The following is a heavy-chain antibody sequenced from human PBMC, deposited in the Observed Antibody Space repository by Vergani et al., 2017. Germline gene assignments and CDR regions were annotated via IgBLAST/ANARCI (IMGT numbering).Heavy chain of an antibody. Sequence: QVQLQESGPGLVKPSETLSLTCTVSGGSVSSGSYYWGWIGQPPGKGLEWIGYIYYSGSTNYNPSLKSRVTISVDTSKNQFSLKLSSVTAADTAVYYCARGRILRYFDWLSPFDYWGQGTLVTVSS. CDR1: GGSVSSGSYY. D-gene: IGHD3-9*01. CDR2: IYYSGST. V-gene: IGHV4-61*01. J-gene: IGHJ4*02. CDR3: ARGRILRYFDWLSPFDY.